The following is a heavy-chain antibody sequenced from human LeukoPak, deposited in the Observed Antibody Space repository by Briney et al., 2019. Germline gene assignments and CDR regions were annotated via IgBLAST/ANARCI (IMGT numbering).Heavy chain of an antibody. V-gene: IGHV3-48*03. Sequence: PGGSLRLSCAASGFTFSSYEMNWVRQAPGKGLEWVSYISSSGSTIYYADSVKGRFTISRENAKNSLYLEMNSLRAEDTAVYYCARDFYDNDDYGYYFDSWGQGTLVTVSS. J-gene: IGHJ4*02. D-gene: IGHD4-17*01. CDR2: ISSSGSTI. CDR1: GFTFSSYE. CDR3: ARDFYDNDDYGYYFDS.